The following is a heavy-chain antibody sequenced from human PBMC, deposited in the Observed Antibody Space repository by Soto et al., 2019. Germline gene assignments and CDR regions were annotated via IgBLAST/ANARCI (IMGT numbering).Heavy chain of an antibody. CDR1: GYTFTSYD. J-gene: IGHJ6*03. Sequence: ASVKVSCKASGYTFTSYDINWVRQATGQGLEWMGWMNPNSGNTGYAQKFQGRVTMTRNTSISTAYMELSSLRSEDTAVYYCARVPYCSGGSCYSGPDYYYYMDVWGKGTTVTVSS. CDR2: MNPNSGNT. CDR3: ARVPYCSGGSCYSGPDYYYYMDV. D-gene: IGHD2-15*01. V-gene: IGHV1-8*01.